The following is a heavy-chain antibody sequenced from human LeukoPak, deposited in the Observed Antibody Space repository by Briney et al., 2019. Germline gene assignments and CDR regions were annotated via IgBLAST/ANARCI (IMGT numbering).Heavy chain of an antibody. J-gene: IGHJ4*02. CDR3: AKAPVTTCSGAYCYPFDY. CDR1: GSTLSSYA. Sequence: GGSLRLSCAASGSTLSSYAMSWVRQGPGKGLEWVSAISVGGNTYHADSVKGRFTISRDSSKNTLYLQMNSLRAGDAAVYYCAKAPVTTCSGAYCYPFDYWSQGTLVTVSS. V-gene: IGHV3-23*01. CDR2: ISVGGNT. D-gene: IGHD2-15*01.